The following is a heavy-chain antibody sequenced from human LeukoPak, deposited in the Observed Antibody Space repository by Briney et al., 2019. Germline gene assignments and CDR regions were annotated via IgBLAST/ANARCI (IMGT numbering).Heavy chain of an antibody. V-gene: IGHV4-30-4*01. J-gene: IGHJ4*02. Sequence: SETLSLTCTVSGASIRSGDYYWSWIRQPPGKGLEWIGYISYTGSTYYNPSLKSRVIISRDTSKNQFSLKLSSVTAADTAIYYCARGDYWGQGTLVTVSS. CDR1: GASIRSGDYY. CDR2: ISYTGST. CDR3: ARGDY.